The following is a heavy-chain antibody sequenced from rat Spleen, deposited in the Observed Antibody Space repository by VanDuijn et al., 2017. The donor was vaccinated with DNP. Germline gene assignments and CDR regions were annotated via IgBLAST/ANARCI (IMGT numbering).Heavy chain of an antibody. J-gene: IGHJ2*01. CDR3: SREDTYYGCNYFDY. CDR1: GYTFSSNY. D-gene: IGHD1-9*01. Sequence: QVQLQQSGTELAKPGSSVRISCEASGYTFSSNYIGWIKQTTGQDLQYIGYIHTGSGGTSYNEKFKGKATLTVDKSSTTAFMQLSSLTPDDSAVYYCSREDTYYGCNYFDYWGQGVMVTVSS. V-gene: IGHV1-43*01. CDR2: IHTGSGGT.